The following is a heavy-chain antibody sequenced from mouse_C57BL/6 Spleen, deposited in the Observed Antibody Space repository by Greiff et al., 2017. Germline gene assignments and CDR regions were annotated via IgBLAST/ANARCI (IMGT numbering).Heavy chain of an antibody. J-gene: IGHJ4*01. D-gene: IGHD2-1*01. CDR3: AGGDYGNSYYAMDY. CDR2: IYPRDGST. V-gene: IGHV1-78*01. Sequence: LQESDAELVKPGASVKISCKVSGYTFTDHTIHWMKQRPEQGLEWIGYIYPRDGSTNYNEKFKGKATLTADKSSSTAYMQLNSLTSEDSAVYFCAGGDYGNSYYAMDYWGQGTSVTVSS. CDR1: GYTFTDHT.